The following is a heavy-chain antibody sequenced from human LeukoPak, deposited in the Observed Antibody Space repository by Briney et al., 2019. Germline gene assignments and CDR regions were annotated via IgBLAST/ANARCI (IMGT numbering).Heavy chain of an antibody. CDR2: INPNSGGT. V-gene: IGHV1-2*02. CDR3: ARARGLENRGRYYFDY. D-gene: IGHD1-1*01. CDR1: GYTFTGYY. J-gene: IGHJ4*02. Sequence: GASVKVSCKASGYTFTGYYMHWVRQAPGQGLEWMGWINPNSGGTNYAQKLQGRVTMTTDTSTSTAYMELRSLRSDDTAVYYCARARGLENRGRYYFDYWGQGTLVTVSS.